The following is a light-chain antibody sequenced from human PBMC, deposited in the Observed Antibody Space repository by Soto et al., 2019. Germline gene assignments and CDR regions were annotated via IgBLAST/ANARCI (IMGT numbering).Light chain of an antibody. CDR2: DVS. CDR3: CSYAGSYTV. V-gene: IGLV2-11*01. Sequence: QSALTQPASVSGSPGQSITFSCTGTSSDVGGYNYVSWYQQHPGKAPKLMIYDVSKRPSGVPDRFSGSKSGNTASLTISGLQAEDEADYYCCSYAGSYTVFGGGTKLTVL. J-gene: IGLJ2*01. CDR1: SSDVGGYNY.